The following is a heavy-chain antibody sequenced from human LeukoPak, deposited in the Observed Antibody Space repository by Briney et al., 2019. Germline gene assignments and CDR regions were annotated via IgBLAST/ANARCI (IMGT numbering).Heavy chain of an antibody. CDR1: GYSISSGYY. V-gene: IGHV4-38-2*01. J-gene: IGHJ5*02. Sequence: PSETLSLTCAVSGYSISSGYYWGWIRQPPGKGLEWIGSISHSGSTYYNPSLKSRVTISVDTSKNQFSLKLSSVTAADTAVYYCARAQLAYYDSSGRYNWFDPWGQGTLVTVSS. D-gene: IGHD3-22*01. CDR2: ISHSGST. CDR3: ARAQLAYYDSSGRYNWFDP.